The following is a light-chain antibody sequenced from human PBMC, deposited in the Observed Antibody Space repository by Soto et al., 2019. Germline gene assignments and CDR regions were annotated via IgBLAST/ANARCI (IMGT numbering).Light chain of an antibody. CDR3: SSSAGSYTYV. Sequence: QSALTQPRSVSGSPGQSVTISCTGTSSDVGGYNYVSWYQQHPGKAPKLMIYDVTKRPSGVPDRFSGSESDNTASLTISGLQAEDEADYYCSSSAGSYTYVFGTGTKLTVL. V-gene: IGLV2-11*01. CDR2: DVT. CDR1: SSDVGGYNY. J-gene: IGLJ1*01.